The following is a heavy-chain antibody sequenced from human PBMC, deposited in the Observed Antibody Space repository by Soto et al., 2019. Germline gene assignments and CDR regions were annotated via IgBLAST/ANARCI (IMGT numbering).Heavy chain of an antibody. CDR1: GYTFTGYY. CDR2: INPNSGGT. V-gene: IGHV1-2*04. J-gene: IGHJ4*02. CDR3: ARAVRRYSYGYEAGY. D-gene: IGHD5-18*01. Sequence: ASVKVSCKASGYTFTGYYMHWVRQAPGQGLEWMGWINPNSGGTNYAQKFQGWVTMTRDTSISTAYMELGRLRSDDTAVYYCARAVRRYSYGYEAGYWGQGTLVTVSS.